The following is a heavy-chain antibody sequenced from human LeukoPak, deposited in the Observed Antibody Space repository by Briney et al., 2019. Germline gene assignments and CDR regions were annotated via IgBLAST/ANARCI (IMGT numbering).Heavy chain of an antibody. CDR3: ARLDSIHLITY. CDR1: GGSISRSSYY. CDR2: IYYSGST. Sequence: SETLSLTCTVSGGSISRSSYYWGWIRQPPGKGLEWIGTIYYSGSTYYNPSLKSRVTLSVDTSKNQFSLKLSSVTAADTAVYYCARLDSIHLITYWGQGTLVTVSS. V-gene: IGHV4-39*01. J-gene: IGHJ4*02. D-gene: IGHD3-16*01.